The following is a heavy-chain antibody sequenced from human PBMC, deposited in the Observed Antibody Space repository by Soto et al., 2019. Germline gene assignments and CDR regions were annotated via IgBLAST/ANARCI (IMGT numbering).Heavy chain of an antibody. CDR1: GFTVSSYS. D-gene: IGHD5-18*01. J-gene: IGHJ5*01. Sequence: GGSLRLSCAASGFTVSSYSMNWVRQAPGKGLEWVSSISSSSSYIYYADSVKGRFTISRDNAKNSLYLQMNSLRAEDTAVYYCARVDVDTAMAKGDSWGQGTLVTVYS. CDR3: ARVDVDTAMAKGDS. CDR2: ISSSSSYI. V-gene: IGHV3-21*01.